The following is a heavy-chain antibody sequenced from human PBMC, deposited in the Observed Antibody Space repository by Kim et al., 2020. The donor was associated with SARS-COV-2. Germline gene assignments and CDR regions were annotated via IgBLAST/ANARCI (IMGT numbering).Heavy chain of an antibody. D-gene: IGHD4-17*01. J-gene: IGHJ5*02. CDR1: GYTFTSYY. V-gene: IGHV1-46*01. Sequence: ASVKVSCKASGYTFTSYYMHWVRQAPGQGLEWMGIINPSGGSTSYAQKFQGRVTMTRDTSTSTVYMELSSLRSEDTAVYYCAREDYGGNSGGGWFDPWGQGTLVTVSS. CDR2: INPSGGST. CDR3: AREDYGGNSGGGWFDP.